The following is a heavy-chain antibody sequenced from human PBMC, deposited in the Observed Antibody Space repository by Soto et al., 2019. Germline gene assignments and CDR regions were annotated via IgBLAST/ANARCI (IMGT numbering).Heavy chain of an antibody. CDR3: ARATSSNYDFWSGPIDY. D-gene: IGHD3-3*01. V-gene: IGHV3-74*01. J-gene: IGHJ4*02. CDR1: GLTFSSYW. CDR2: INSDGSST. Sequence: PGGSLRLSCAASGLTFSSYWMHWVRQAPGKGLVWVSRINSDGSSTSYAESVKGRFTISRDNAKKTLYLQMNSLRAEDTAVFYFARATSSNYDFWSGPIDYWGQGTLVTVSS.